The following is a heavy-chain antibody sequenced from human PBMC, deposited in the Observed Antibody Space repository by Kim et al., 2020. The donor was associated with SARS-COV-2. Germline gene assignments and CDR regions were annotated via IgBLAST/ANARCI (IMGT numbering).Heavy chain of an antibody. D-gene: IGHD6-19*01. Sequence: SQTLSLSCAISGDSVSSNSAAWNWIRLSPSRGLEWLGRTYYRSKWYNDYAVSVKSRITINPDTSKNQFSLQLNSVTPEDTAVYYCARDHGYSSGPTPDYYYYGMDVWGQGTTVTVSS. V-gene: IGHV6-1*01. CDR2: TYYRSKWYN. CDR3: ARDHGYSSGPTPDYYYYGMDV. J-gene: IGHJ6*02. CDR1: GDSVSSNSAA.